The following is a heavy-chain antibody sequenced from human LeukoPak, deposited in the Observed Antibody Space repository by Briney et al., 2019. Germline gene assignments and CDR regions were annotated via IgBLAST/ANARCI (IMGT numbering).Heavy chain of an antibody. CDR3: GRGFGSPDY. D-gene: IGHD3-16*01. CDR2: IYYSGST. V-gene: IGHV4-59*01. CDR1: GGSISSYY. Sequence: SETLSLTCTVSGGSISSYYWSWIRQPPGKGLEWIGYIYYSGSTNYNPSLKSRVTILVDTSRNQFSLNLNSVTAADTAVYFCGRGFGSPDYWGQGTLVTVSS. J-gene: IGHJ4*02.